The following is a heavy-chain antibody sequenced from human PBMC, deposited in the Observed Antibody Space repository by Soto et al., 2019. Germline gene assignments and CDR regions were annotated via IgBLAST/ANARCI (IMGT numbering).Heavy chain of an antibody. Sequence: GESLKISCAASGFTCSSYDMSWVRQAPGKGLEWVSTILVGGSTHYPDSVKGRFTISRDNSKNTVFLQMNSLTAGDTAVYYCAKATATGGGAFDICGQGTVVTVSS. CDR3: AKATATGGGAFDI. D-gene: IGHD2-8*02. V-gene: IGHV3-23*01. CDR2: ILVGGST. CDR1: GFTCSSYD. J-gene: IGHJ3*02.